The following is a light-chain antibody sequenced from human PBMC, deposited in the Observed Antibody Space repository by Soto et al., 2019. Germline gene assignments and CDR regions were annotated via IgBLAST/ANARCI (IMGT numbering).Light chain of an antibody. CDR3: AAWDDSLNGLA. V-gene: IGLV1-44*01. CDR1: SSNIGSNT. Sequence: QSALTQPPSASGTPGQRVTISCSGSSSNIGSNTVNWYRQLPGTAPKLLIYSNNQRPSGVPDRFSGSKSGTSASLAISGLQSEDEADYYCAAWDDSLNGLAFGGGTKVTVL. J-gene: IGLJ2*01. CDR2: SNN.